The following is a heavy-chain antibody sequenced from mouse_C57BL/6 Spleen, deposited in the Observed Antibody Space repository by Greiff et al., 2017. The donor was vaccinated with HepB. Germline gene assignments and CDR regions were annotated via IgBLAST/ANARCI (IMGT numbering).Heavy chain of an antibody. D-gene: IGHD1-1*01. CDR2: IYPGSGNT. CDR3: ARWGITTVVASTGTRGMDC. J-gene: IGHJ4*01. V-gene: IGHV1-76*01. CDR1: GYTFTDYY. Sequence: QVQLQQSGAELVRPGASVKLSCKASGYTFTDYYINWVKQRPGQGLEWIARIYPGSGNTYYNEKFKGKATLTAEKSSSTAYMQLSSLTSEYSAVYFCARWGITTVVASTGTRGMDCWGQGTSVTVSS.